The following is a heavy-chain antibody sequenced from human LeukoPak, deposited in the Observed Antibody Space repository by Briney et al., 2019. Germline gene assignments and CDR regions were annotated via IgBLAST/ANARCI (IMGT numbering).Heavy chain of an antibody. J-gene: IGHJ3*02. D-gene: IGHD4-17*01. CDR1: GGSISSGSYY. V-gene: IGHV4-61*02. CDR3: ARVPDYGDYEDAFDI. Sequence: SETLSLTCTVSGGSISSGSYYWSWIRQPAGKGLEWIGRIYTSGSTNYNPSLKSRVTISVDTSKNQFSLKLSSVTVADTAVYYCARVPDYGDYEDAFDIWGQGTMVTVSS. CDR2: IYTSGST.